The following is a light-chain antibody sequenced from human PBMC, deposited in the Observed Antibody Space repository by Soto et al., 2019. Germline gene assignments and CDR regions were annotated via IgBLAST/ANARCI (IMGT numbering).Light chain of an antibody. V-gene: IGKV3-20*01. CDR2: GVS. J-gene: IGKJ4*01. CDR3: QQYSIFALS. Sequence: DIVLAQSPDTLSLSPGERATLSCRASQNVTNYLAWYQQKPGQAPRLVIHGVSSRATGIPDRFSGSGSGTDFTLTISRLEPEDFAVYYCQQYSIFALSFGGGTKVEIK. CDR1: QNVTNY.